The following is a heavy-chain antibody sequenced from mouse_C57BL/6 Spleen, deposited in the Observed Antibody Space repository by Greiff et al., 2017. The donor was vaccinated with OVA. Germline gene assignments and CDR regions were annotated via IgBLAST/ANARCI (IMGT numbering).Heavy chain of an antibody. CDR1: GFTFSDYG. Sequence: EVQRVESGRGLVKPGGSLQLSCAASGFTFSDYGMHWVRQAPEKGLEWVAYLSSGRSTLYYADTVKVRFTISRDNAKNTLFLQMTSLRSEDTAMYYCARVVARAMDYWGQGTSVTVSA. CDR3: ARVVARAMDY. D-gene: IGHD1-1*01. CDR2: LSSGRSTL. V-gene: IGHV5-17*01. J-gene: IGHJ4*01.